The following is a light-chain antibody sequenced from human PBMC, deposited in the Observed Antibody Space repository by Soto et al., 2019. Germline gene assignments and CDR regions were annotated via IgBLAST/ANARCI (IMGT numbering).Light chain of an antibody. J-gene: IGLJ2*01. V-gene: IGLV2-14*01. Sequence: QSALTQPASVSGTPGQSITISCICTSNDISPYNYVSWYLHHPGQAPQLLIYDVHNRPSGISARFSGSKSGNTASLTISGLRPEDTALYYCCSYTRSGTLSFGGGTKLTVL. CDR2: DVH. CDR1: SNDISPYNY. CDR3: CSYTRSGTLS.